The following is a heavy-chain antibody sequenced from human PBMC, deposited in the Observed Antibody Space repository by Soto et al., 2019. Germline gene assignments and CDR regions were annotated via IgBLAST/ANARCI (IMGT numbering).Heavy chain of an antibody. CDR3: ARDHNLLSKLVHIAAAAHRRVFDY. CDR2: ISYDGSNK. V-gene: IGHV3-30*03. D-gene: IGHD6-13*01. J-gene: IGHJ4*02. Sequence: GGSLRLSCAASGFTFSSYGMHWVRQAPGKGLEWVAVISYDGSNKYYADSVKGRFTISRDNSKNTLYLQMNSLRAEDTAVYYCARDHNLLSKLVHIAAAAHRRVFDYWGQGTLVTVSS. CDR1: GFTFSSYG.